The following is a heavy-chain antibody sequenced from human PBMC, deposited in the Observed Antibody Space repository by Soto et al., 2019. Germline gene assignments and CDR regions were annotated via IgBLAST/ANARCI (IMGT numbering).Heavy chain of an antibody. V-gene: IGHV1-8*01. J-gene: IGHJ4*02. D-gene: IGHD1-26*01. Sequence: ASVKVSCKASGYSFTSLDINWMRQTAGQGLEWMGWMQPSTGRTGYAQKFQGRVTMARDTSINAAYMELTTLTSDDTAFYYCARGVSAGVDYWGQGTLVTVSS. CDR3: ARGVSAGVDY. CDR2: MQPSTGRT. CDR1: GYSFTSLD.